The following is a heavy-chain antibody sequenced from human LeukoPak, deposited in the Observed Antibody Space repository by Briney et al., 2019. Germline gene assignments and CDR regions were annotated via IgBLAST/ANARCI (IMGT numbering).Heavy chain of an antibody. J-gene: IGHJ3*02. D-gene: IGHD4-17*01. CDR3: ARLYGDYGAFDI. Sequence: GGSLRLSCAASGLTFSSYWMHWVRQAPGKGLVWVSRINSDGSSTSYADSVKGRFTISRDNAKNTLYLQMNSLRAEDTAVYYCARLYGDYGAFDIWGQGTMVTVSS. CDR1: GLTFSSYW. CDR2: INSDGSST. V-gene: IGHV3-74*01.